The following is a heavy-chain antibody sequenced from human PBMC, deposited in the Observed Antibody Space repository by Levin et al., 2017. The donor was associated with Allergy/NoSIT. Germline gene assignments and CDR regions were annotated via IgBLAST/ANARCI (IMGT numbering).Heavy chain of an antibody. D-gene: IGHD6-19*01. V-gene: IGHV3-23*01. CDR3: AKDAIRGSDQPYYFDY. CDR1: GFTFNNYA. J-gene: IGHJ4*02. CDR2: IINSGVGT. Sequence: GESLKISCVASGFTFNNYAMSWVRQAPGKGLEWVSAIINSGVGTYYADSVKGRFTISRDNSKNTMYLQMNSLRAEDTAVYFCAKDAIRGSDQPYYFDYWGQGTLVTASS.